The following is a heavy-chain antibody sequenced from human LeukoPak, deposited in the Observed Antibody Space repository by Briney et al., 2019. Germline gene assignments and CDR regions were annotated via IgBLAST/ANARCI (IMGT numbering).Heavy chain of an antibody. CDR1: VGSISSGSYY. D-gene: IGHD4-11*01. V-gene: IGHV4-61*02. CDR2: INTSGST. Sequence: PSQTLSLTCTVSVGSISSGSYYWSWIRQPAGKGVEWIGRINTSGSTNYNPSLKSRVTISVDTSKNQFSLKLSSVTAADTAVYYCASIQSYYFGLDVWGQGTTVTVSS. J-gene: IGHJ6*02. CDR3: ASIQSYYFGLDV.